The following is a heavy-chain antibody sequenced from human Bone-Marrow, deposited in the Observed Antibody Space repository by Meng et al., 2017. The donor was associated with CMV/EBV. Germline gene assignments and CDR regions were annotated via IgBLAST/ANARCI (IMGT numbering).Heavy chain of an antibody. D-gene: IGHD4-17*01. V-gene: IGHV3-30-3*01. Sequence: GESLKISCAASGFTFSSYAMHWVRQAPGKGLEWVAVISYDGSNKYYADSVKGRFTISRDNSKNTLYLQMNSLRAEDTAVYYCAREGRHYGLDYWGQGTLVTVSS. J-gene: IGHJ4*02. CDR3: AREGRHYGLDY. CDR2: ISYDGSNK. CDR1: GFTFSSYA.